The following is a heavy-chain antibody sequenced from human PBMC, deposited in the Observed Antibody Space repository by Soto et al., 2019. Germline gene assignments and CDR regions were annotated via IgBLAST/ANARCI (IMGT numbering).Heavy chain of an antibody. V-gene: IGHV4-34*01. CDR2: INHSGST. Sequence: QVQLQQWGAGLLKPSETLSLTCAVYGGSFSGYYWSWIRQPPGKGLEWIGEINHSGSTNCNSSLKHRVTISVDTSKNQFSLQLSSVTAAATAVYSCAIIVIAGQWFDPWGQGTLVTVSS. CDR3: AIIVIAGQWFDP. D-gene: IGHD2-2*01. CDR1: GGSFSGYY. J-gene: IGHJ5*02.